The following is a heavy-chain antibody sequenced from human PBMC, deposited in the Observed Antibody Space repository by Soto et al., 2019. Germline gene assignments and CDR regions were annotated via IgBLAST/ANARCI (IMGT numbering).Heavy chain of an antibody. D-gene: IGHD3-10*01. Sequence: HPGGSLRLSCAASGFTFSDHYMDWVRQAPGKGLEWVAVISYDGSNKYYADSVKGRFTISRDNSKNTLYLQMNSLRAEDTAVYYCASRGSSGSYVEFDYWGQGTLVTVSS. CDR2: ISYDGSNK. CDR3: ASRGSSGSYVEFDY. CDR1: GFTFSDHY. V-gene: IGHV3-30-3*01. J-gene: IGHJ4*02.